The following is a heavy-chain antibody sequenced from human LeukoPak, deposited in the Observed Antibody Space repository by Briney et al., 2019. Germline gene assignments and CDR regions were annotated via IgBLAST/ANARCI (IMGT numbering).Heavy chain of an antibody. J-gene: IGHJ4*02. CDR2: ISTTGGGT. Sequence: PAVSLRRYCVGYGFTFSNYALRWVRHAQGQGLVWFSSISTTGGGTSCADSVQRRLTVSRDNSKNTLFLQMNSLRAEDTAVYYCTKRGYSYEADYWGQGTLVTVSS. CDR3: TKRGYSYEADY. CDR1: GFTFSNYA. V-gene: IGHV3-23*01. D-gene: IGHD5-18*01.